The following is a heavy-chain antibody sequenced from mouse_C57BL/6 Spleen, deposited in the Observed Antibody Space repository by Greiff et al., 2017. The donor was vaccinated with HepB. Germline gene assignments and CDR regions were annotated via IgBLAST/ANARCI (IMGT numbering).Heavy chain of an antibody. V-gene: IGHV1-81*01. Sequence: QVHVKQSGAELARPGASVKLSCKASGYTFTSYGISWVKQRTGQGLEWIGEIYPRSGNNYYNEKFKGKATLTADKSSSTAYMELRSLTSEDSAVYFCARGTTVVDWYFGVWGTGTTVTVSS. CDR1: GYTFTSYG. CDR3: ARGTTVVDWYFGV. CDR2: IYPRSGNN. J-gene: IGHJ1*03. D-gene: IGHD1-1*01.